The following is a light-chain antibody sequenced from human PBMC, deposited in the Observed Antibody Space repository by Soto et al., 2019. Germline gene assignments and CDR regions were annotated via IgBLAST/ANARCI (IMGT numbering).Light chain of an antibody. CDR3: QQLKSYPAT. J-gene: IGKJ4*01. CDR1: QGINNY. V-gene: IGKV1-9*01. Sequence: DIQLTQSPSFLSASVGDRVTITCRASQGINNYLAWYQQKPGKAPKLLVFAASTLQSGVPSRFTGSGSGTEFTLTISSLQPEDCATYYCQQLKSYPATFGGGTKVEIK. CDR2: AAS.